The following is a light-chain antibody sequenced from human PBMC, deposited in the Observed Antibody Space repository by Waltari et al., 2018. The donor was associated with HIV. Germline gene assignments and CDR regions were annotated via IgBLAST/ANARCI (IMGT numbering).Light chain of an antibody. J-gene: IGKJ2*01. CDR1: QSLVYSDGDTY. CDR3: MQGTHWPTS. V-gene: IGKV2-30*01. Sequence: DVVLTQSPLSLPVTLGQPASISCRSSQSLVYSDGDTYLSWFQQRPGQSPRRLIYKVSNRDSGVPDRFSGSGSGTDFTLQISRVEAEDVGVYYCMQGTHWPTSFGQGTKLEIK. CDR2: KVS.